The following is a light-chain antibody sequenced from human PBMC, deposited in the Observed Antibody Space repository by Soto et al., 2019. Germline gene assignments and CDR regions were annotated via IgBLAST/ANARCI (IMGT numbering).Light chain of an antibody. V-gene: IGKV2-28*01. J-gene: IGKJ1*01. Sequence: EIVMTQSPLSPSVNPGEPACIYWSSIQSLLHSNGYNYLDWYVQKPGQSPQLLINLASNRASGVPDNFSGSGTGTDFTLNIRRVEAEDVGVYYCMQPLQSWTFGQGTKV. CDR3: MQPLQSWT. CDR1: QSLLHSNGYNY. CDR2: LAS.